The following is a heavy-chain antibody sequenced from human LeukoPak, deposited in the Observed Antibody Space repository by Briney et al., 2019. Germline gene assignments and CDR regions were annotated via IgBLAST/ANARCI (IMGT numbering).Heavy chain of an antibody. CDR3: ARGFGVVVSFDY. V-gene: IGHV4-61*09. CDR1: GGSISSGSYF. Sequence: SETLSLTCTVSGGSISSGSYFWSWIRQPAGKGLEWIGHIYTSGSTNYNPSLKSRVTISVDTSKNQLSLKLSSVTAADTAVYYCARGFGVVVSFDYWGQGTLVTVSS. D-gene: IGHD3-22*01. J-gene: IGHJ4*02. CDR2: IYTSGST.